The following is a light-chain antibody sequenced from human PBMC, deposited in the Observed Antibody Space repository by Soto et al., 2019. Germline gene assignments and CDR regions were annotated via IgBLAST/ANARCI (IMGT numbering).Light chain of an antibody. CDR1: SSNIGAGYD. V-gene: IGLV1-40*01. J-gene: IGLJ3*02. CDR2: GKY. CDR3: QSYDSSLSAWV. Sequence: QSVLTQPPSVSGAPGQRVTISCTGSSSNIGAGYDVHWYQQLPGTVPKLLIYGKYNRPSGVPDRFSGSKSGTSASLAITGLQPEDEGVYYCQSYDSSLSAWVFGGGTKLTVL.